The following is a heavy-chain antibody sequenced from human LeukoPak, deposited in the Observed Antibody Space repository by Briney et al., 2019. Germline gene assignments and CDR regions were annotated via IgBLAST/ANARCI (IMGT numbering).Heavy chain of an antibody. CDR3: ARASITMVRGEDYGMDV. J-gene: IGHJ6*04. V-gene: IGHV3-48*03. Sequence: PGGSLRLSCAASGFTFSSYEMNWVRQAPGEGLEWVSYISSSGSTIYYADSVKGRFTISRDNAKNSLYLQMNRLRAEDTAVYYCARASITMVRGEDYGMDVWGKGTTVTVSS. CDR2: ISSSGSTI. D-gene: IGHD3-10*01. CDR1: GFTFSSYE.